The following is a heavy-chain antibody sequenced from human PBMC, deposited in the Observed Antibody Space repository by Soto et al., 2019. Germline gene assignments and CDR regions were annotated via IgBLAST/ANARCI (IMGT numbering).Heavy chain of an antibody. D-gene: IGHD3-16*01. CDR3: ARMGDVPYYYYGMDV. CDR1: VYTFSRSG. V-gene: IGHV1-18*01. CDR2: INGYNGNT. J-gene: IGHJ6*02. Sequence: QGQLVQSGAEVKKPGASVKVSCKASVYTFSRSGISWVRQAPGQGLEWMGGINGYNGNTNYTQKTQGRITMTSDTPTSTAYMELRRLRSDDTAVYYCARMGDVPYYYYGMDVWGQGTTVIVSS.